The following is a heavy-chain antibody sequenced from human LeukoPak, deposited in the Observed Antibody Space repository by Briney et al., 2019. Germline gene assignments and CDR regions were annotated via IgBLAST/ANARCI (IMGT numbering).Heavy chain of an antibody. V-gene: IGHV4-39*07. D-gene: IGHD3-3*01. CDR3: ARERLRTYYDFWSGYFI. J-gene: IGHJ4*02. CDR1: GGSISSSSYY. CDR2: IYYSGST. Sequence: PSETLSLTCTVSGGSISSSSYYWGWIRQPPGKGLEWIGSIYYSGSTYYNPSLKSRVTISVDTSKNQFSLKLSSVTAADTAVYYCARERLRTYYDFWSGYFIWGQGTLVTVSS.